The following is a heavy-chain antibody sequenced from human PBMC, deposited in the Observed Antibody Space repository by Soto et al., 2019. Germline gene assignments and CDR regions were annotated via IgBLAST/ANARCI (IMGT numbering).Heavy chain of an antibody. V-gene: IGHV3-43*01. CDR2: ISWDGADT. Sequence: GGSLRLSCAASGFPFDDYSMNWVREVPGKGLEWVSLISWDGADTYYADSVKGRFTISRDNAKNSLYLQMNSLRAEDTALYYCARARGSYNSYYFDYWGQGTPVTVSS. CDR3: ARARGSYNSYYFDY. CDR1: GFPFDDYS. J-gene: IGHJ4*02. D-gene: IGHD1-26*01.